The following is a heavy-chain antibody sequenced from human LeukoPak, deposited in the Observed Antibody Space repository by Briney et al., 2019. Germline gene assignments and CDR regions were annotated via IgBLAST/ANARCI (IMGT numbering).Heavy chain of an antibody. CDR1: GYTFTDYY. CDR3: ARGCRYQLLIFLYYYMDV. D-gene: IGHD2-2*01. V-gene: IGHV1-2*02. Sequence: GASVKVSCKASGYTFTDYYMHWVRQAPGQGLEWMGWINPNSGGTNYAQKFQGRVTMTRDTSISTAYMELSRLRSDDTAVYYCARGCRYQLLIFLYYYMDVWGKGTTVTISS. J-gene: IGHJ6*03. CDR2: INPNSGGT.